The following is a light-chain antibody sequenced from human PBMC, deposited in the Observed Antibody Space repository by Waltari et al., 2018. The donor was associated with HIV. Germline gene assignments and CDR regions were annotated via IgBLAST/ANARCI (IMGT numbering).Light chain of an antibody. J-gene: IGLJ2*01. CDR1: SSNIGANYD. Sequence: QSVLTQAPSVSGAPGQRVIIPCPGSSSNIGANYDVPWYRQLPGTAPKLLIYGNNNRPSGVPDRFSGSKSDTSASLAITGLQAEDEADYYCQSYDISLSASVFGGGTKLTVL. CDR3: QSYDISLSASV. CDR2: GNN. V-gene: IGLV1-40*01.